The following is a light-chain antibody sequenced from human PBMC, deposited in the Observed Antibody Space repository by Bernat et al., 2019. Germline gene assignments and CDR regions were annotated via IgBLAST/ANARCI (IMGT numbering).Light chain of an antibody. V-gene: IGKV1-33*01. CDR1: QGIRND. CDR2: DAS. Sequence: DIQMTQSPSSLSASVGDRVTITCRASQGIRNDLGWYQQKPGKAPKLLIYDASNLETGVPSRFSGSGSGTDFTFTISSLQPEDIATYYCQQYDNLSWTFGQGTKVEIK. CDR3: QQYDNLSWT. J-gene: IGKJ1*01.